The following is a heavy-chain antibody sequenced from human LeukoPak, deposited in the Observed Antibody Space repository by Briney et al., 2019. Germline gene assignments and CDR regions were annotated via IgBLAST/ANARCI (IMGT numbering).Heavy chain of an antibody. D-gene: IGHD3-22*01. V-gene: IGHV1-18*01. CDR3: ARVWDVVIGYYYYGMDV. CDR2: ISAYNGNT. J-gene: IGHJ6*02. CDR1: GYTFTSYG. Sequence: ASVKVSCKASGYTFTSYGISWVRQAPGQGLEWMGWISAYNGNTNYAQKLQGRVTMTTDTSTSTAYMELRSLRSDDTAVYYCARVWDVVIGYYYYGMDVWGQGTTVTVSS.